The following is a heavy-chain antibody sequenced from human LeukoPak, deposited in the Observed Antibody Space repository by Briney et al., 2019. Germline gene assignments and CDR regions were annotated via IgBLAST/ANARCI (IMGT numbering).Heavy chain of an antibody. CDR1: GFTFSNYN. CDR3: AKPRGGYYFDY. J-gene: IGHJ4*02. Sequence: GGSLRLSCAASGFTFSNYNMDWVRQAPGKGLEWVSYISSGSNTIYYADSVKGRFAISRDNSKNTVYLQMNSLRPEDTAVYYCAKPRGGYYFDYWGQGTLVTVSS. V-gene: IGHV3-48*01. CDR2: ISSGSNTI. D-gene: IGHD3-3*01.